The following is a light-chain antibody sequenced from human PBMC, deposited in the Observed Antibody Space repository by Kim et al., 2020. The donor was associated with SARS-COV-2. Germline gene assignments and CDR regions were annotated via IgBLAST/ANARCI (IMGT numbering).Light chain of an antibody. J-gene: IGKJ2*01. CDR3: QQSYSTPYT. V-gene: IGKV1-39*01. CDR1: QSISSY. CDR2: AAS. Sequence: ASVGDRVTITCRASQSISSYLHWYQQKPGKAPKLLIYAASSLQSGVPSRFSGSGSGTDFTLTISSLQPEDFATYYCQQSYSTPYTFGQGTKLEI.